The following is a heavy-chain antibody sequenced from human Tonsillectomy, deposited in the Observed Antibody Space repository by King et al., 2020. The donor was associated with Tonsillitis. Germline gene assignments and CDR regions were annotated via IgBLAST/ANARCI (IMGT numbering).Heavy chain of an antibody. V-gene: IGHV3-23*04. Sequence: EVQLVESGGGLVQPGGSLRLSCAASGFTFRSYAMSWVRQAPGKGLEWVSAISGSGGSTYYADSVKGRLTISRDKSKNTLYLQMNSLRVEDTAVYYCAKDPYCSSISCYSEAFDYWGQGTLVTVSS. CDR1: GFTFRSYA. CDR3: AKDPYCSSISCYSEAFDY. D-gene: IGHD2-2*02. J-gene: IGHJ4*02. CDR2: ISGSGGST.